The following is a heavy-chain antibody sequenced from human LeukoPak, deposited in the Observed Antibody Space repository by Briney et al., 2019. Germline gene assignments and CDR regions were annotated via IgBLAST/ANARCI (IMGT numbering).Heavy chain of an antibody. Sequence: SETLSLTCTVSGGSISSSNYFWGWIHQPPGKGLEWVGTIYYSGSTYYNSSLKSRVSISIDTSKNQFSLKLTSVAAADTAVYYCARAARRITAAHPSYFDYWGQGTLVTVSS. V-gene: IGHV4-39*07. D-gene: IGHD3-10*01. CDR3: ARAARRITAAHPSYFDY. CDR1: GGSISSSNYF. J-gene: IGHJ4*02. CDR2: IYYSGST.